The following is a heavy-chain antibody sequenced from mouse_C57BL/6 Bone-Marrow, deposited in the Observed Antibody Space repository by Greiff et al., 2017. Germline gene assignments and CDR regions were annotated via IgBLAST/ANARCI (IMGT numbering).Heavy chain of an antibody. D-gene: IGHD1-1*01. Sequence: KLQQSGAELVRPGSSVKMSCKTSGYTFTSYGINWVTQRPGKGRERIGYISIGNGYTEYNEKFKGKATLPSDTSSSTSYMQLTSLTSEDSAIYFCAILIYYYGSSYNYYAMDYWGQGTSVTVSS. J-gene: IGHJ4*01. CDR2: ISIGNGYT. V-gene: IGHV1-58*01. CDR3: AILIYYYGSSYNYYAMDY. CDR1: GYTFTSYG.